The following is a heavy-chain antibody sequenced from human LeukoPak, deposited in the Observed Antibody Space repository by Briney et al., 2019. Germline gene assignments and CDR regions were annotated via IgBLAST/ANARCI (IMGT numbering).Heavy chain of an antibody. Sequence: GGSLRLSCGASGFTFSSYWMSWVRQAPGKGLEWVANIKQDGSEKYYVDSVKGRFTISRDNAKNSLYLQMNSLRAEDTAVYYCARASYILTGYDFWGQGTLVTVSS. CDR1: GFTFSSYW. CDR3: ARASYILTGYDF. CDR2: IKQDGSEK. J-gene: IGHJ4*02. V-gene: IGHV3-7*01. D-gene: IGHD3-9*01.